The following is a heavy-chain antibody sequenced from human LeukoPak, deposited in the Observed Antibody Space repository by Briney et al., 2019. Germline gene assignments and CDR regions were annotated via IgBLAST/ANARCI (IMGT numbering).Heavy chain of an antibody. CDR2: IYHSGNT. CDR3: ARAPRGFDY. V-gene: IGHV4-38-2*02. J-gene: IGHJ4*02. CDR1: GYSTNSGYY. Sequence: SETLSLTCTVSGYSTNSGYYWAWIRQPPGKGLEWIASIYHSGNTYYDPSLRGRVTISVDTSKNQFSLKLSSVIAADTAVYYCARAPRGFDYWGQGTLVTVSS.